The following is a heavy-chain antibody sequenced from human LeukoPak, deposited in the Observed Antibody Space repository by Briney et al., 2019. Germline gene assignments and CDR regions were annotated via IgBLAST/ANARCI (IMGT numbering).Heavy chain of an antibody. V-gene: IGHV3-23*01. Sequence: GGSLRLSCAASGFTFSYYGMSWVRQAPGKGLEWVSSIDSSGGSADYADPVKGRFTVSRDNSKNTLYLQVSSLRTEDTAVYYCARGGSGSYYYYHYYMDVWGRGTTVTVSS. CDR2: IDSSGGSA. D-gene: IGHD1-26*01. CDR1: GFTFSYYG. J-gene: IGHJ6*03. CDR3: ARGGSGSYYYYHYYMDV.